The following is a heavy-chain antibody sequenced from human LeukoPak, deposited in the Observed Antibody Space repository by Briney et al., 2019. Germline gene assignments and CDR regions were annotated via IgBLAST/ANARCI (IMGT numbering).Heavy chain of an antibody. CDR2: FDSEDGET. Sequence: ASVKVSCKVSGYTLTELSMHWVRQAPGKGLEWMGGFDSEDGETIYEQTFQGRVTMTQDTSTDTAYMELSSLRSEDTAVYYCATKPYSITMVRGVPPGDYYGMDVWGQGATVTVSS. J-gene: IGHJ6*02. D-gene: IGHD3-10*01. CDR1: GYTLTELS. V-gene: IGHV1-24*01. CDR3: ATKPYSITMVRGVPPGDYYGMDV.